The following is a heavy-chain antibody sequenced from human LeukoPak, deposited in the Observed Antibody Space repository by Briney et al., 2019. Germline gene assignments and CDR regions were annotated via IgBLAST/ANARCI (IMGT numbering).Heavy chain of an antibody. CDR3: AKEVYGSGLGMDV. J-gene: IGHJ6*02. CDR2: ISGSGGST. D-gene: IGHD3-10*01. CDR1: GFTFSSYG. Sequence: GGSLRLFCAASGFTFSSYGMSWVRQAPGKGLEWVSAISGSGGSTYYADSVKGRFTVSRDNAKNTLYLQMNNLRLEDTAIYYCAKEVYGSGLGMDVWGQGTTVTVSS. V-gene: IGHV3-23*01.